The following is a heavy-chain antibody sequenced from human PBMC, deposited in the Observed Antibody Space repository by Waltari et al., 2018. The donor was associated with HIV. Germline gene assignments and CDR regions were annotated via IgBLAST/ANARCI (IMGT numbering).Heavy chain of an antibody. CDR1: GGSISHGSPS. Sequence: QGQLQESGPGLVKPSQSLSLTCTVSGGSISHGSPSWTRIRQPAGKGLELIGSIYTSGSTNYNPSLESRVTISVDTSKNQFSLKRRSVTAADTAVYYCARAYYDFWSGTGSSGNWFDPWGRGTLVTVSS. CDR3: ARAYYDFWSGTGSSGNWFDP. V-gene: IGHV4-61*02. D-gene: IGHD3-3*01. CDR2: IYTSGST. J-gene: IGHJ5*02.